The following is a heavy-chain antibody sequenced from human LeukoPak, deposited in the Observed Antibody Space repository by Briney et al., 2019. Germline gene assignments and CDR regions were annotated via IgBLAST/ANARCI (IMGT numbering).Heavy chain of an antibody. CDR1: GFTFSSYG. CDR3: AKGATLVVVPFGFWD. Sequence: PGRSLRLSCAASGFTFSSYGMDWVRQAPGRGLEWVAVISYDGSNKYYADSVKGRFTIFRDNSKNTLYLQMNSLRAEDTAVYYCAKGATLVVVPFGFWDWGQGTLVTVSS. CDR2: ISYDGSNK. D-gene: IGHD3-22*01. V-gene: IGHV3-30*18. J-gene: IGHJ4*02.